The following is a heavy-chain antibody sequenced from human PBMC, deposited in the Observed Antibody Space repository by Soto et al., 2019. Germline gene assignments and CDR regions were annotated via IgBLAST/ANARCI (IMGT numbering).Heavy chain of an antibody. CDR3: ATLGYSGYERNYYGMDV. V-gene: IGHV4-61*01. J-gene: IGHJ6*02. CDR1: GGSVSSGSYY. Sequence: SETLSLTCTVSGGSVSSGSYYWSWIRQPPGKGLEWIGYIYYSGSTNYNPSLKSRVTISVDTSKNQFSLKLSSVTAADTAVYYCATLGYSGYERNYYGMDVWGQGTTVTVYS. CDR2: IYYSGST. D-gene: IGHD5-12*01.